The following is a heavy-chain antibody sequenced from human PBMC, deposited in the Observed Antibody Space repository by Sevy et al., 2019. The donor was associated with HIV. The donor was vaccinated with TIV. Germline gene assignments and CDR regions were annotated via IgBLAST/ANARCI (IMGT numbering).Heavy chain of an antibody. V-gene: IGHV3-43D*03. Sequence: GGSLRLSCAASGFTFDDYAMHWVRQAPGKGLEWVSLISWDGGSTYYADSVKGRFTISRDNCKNSLYLQMNSLRAEDTALYYCAKGIYNYYYYMDVWGKGTTVTVSS. J-gene: IGHJ6*03. CDR1: GFTFDDYA. CDR2: ISWDGGST. CDR3: AKGIYNYYYYMDV.